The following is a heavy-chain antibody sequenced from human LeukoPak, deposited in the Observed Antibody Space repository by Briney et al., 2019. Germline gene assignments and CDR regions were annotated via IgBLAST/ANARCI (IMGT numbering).Heavy chain of an antibody. CDR1: GGSISSGSYY. V-gene: IGHV4-61*02. Sequence: SETLSLTCTVSGGSISSGSYYWRWIRQPAGKGLEWIGRIYTSGSTNYNPSLKSRFTISVDTSKNQFSLKLSSVTAADTAVYYCARDSRDYVWGSYRPDAFDIWGQGTMVTVSS. CDR2: IYTSGST. D-gene: IGHD3-16*02. CDR3: ARDSRDYVWGSYRPDAFDI. J-gene: IGHJ3*02.